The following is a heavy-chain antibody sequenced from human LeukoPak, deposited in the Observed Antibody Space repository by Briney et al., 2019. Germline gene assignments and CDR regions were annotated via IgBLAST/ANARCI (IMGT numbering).Heavy chain of an antibody. CDR2: IYTSGST. Sequence: SETLSLTCTVPGGSISTYYWSWIRQPAGKGLEWIGRIYTSGSTNYNSSLKSRVTMSVDTSKNQFSLKLSSVTAADTAVYYCARQAYTMVRGVTFDYWGQGTLVTVSS. CDR1: GGSISTYY. CDR3: ARQAYTMVRGVTFDY. D-gene: IGHD3-10*01. J-gene: IGHJ4*02. V-gene: IGHV4-4*07.